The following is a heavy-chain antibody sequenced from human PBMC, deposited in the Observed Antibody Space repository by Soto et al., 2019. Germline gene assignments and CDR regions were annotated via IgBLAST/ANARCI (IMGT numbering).Heavy chain of an antibody. CDR1: GGSISSSNW. CDR3: ARECGHQPGGDYYYGMDV. D-gene: IGHD2-2*01. CDR2: IYHSGST. V-gene: IGHV4-4*02. Sequence: QVQLQESGPGLVKPSGTLSLTCAVSGGSISSSNWWSWVRQPPGKGLAWIGEIYHSGSTNYNPSLKRLVTKSVGKCKNQFSPKLSSVTAADTAVYYCARECGHQPGGDYYYGMDVWGQGTTVTVSS. J-gene: IGHJ6*02.